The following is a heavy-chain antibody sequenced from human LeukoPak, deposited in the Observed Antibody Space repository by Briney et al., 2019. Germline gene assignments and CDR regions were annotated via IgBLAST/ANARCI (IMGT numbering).Heavy chain of an antibody. J-gene: IGHJ4*02. V-gene: IGHV4-34*01. CDR2: IDHSGST. Sequence: PSETLSLTCAVYGGSFSGYYWSWIRQPPGKGLEWIEEIDHSGSTNYNPSLKSRVTISVDTSKNQFSLKLSSVTDADTAVYYCAGNIAARLDYWGQGTLVTVSS. D-gene: IGHD6-6*01. CDR1: GGSFSGYY. CDR3: AGNIAARLDY.